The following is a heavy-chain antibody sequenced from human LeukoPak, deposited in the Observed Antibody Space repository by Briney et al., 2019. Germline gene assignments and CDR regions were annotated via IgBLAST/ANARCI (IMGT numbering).Heavy chain of an antibody. CDR1: GGSISSYY. V-gene: IGHV4-59*01. Sequence: SETLSLTCTVSGGSISSYYWSWIRQPPGKGLEWIGYIYYSGSTNYNPSLKSRVTISVDTSKNQFSLKLSSATAADTAVYYCARKDYGDYYFDYWGQGTLVTVSS. J-gene: IGHJ4*02. CDR2: IYYSGST. D-gene: IGHD4-17*01. CDR3: ARKDYGDYYFDY.